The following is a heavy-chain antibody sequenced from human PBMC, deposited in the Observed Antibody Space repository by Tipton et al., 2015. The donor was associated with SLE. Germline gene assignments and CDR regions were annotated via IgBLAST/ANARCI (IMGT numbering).Heavy chain of an antibody. J-gene: IGHJ4*02. CDR1: GFTFSRYA. CDR2: IWYDGSDE. V-gene: IGHV3-33*01. Sequence: SLRLSCAASGFTFSRYAMHWVRQAPGKGLEWVAVIWYDGSDEYYADSVKGRFTISRDVSKNTLSLQMGSLRAEDMAVYFCAREAYSRSSGDYFDYWGQGTLVTVPS. D-gene: IGHD6-6*01. CDR3: AREAYSRSSGDYFDY.